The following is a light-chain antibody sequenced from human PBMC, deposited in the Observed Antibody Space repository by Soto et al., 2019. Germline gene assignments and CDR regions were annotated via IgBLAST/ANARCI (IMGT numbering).Light chain of an antibody. Sequence: QSALTQPASVSGSPGQSITISCTGTSSDVGNFNLVSWYQHHPGKAPKLMIYEGYKRPSGVSNRFSGSKSGNTASLTISGLQAEDEANYHSCSYVHGNTVLFGGGTKVTVL. V-gene: IGLV2-23*01. CDR3: CSYVHGNTVL. J-gene: IGLJ2*01. CDR1: SSDVGNFNL. CDR2: EGY.